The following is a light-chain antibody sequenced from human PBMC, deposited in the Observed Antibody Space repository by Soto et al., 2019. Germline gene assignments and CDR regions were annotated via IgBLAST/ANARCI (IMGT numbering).Light chain of an antibody. CDR1: QSVSSSY. V-gene: IGKV3-20*01. CDR3: QQYGSSWT. CDR2: GVS. J-gene: IGKJ1*01. Sequence: EIVLTQSPGTLSLSPGERATLSCRASQSVSSSYLAWYQQKPGQAPRLLIYGVSSRATGIPDRFSGSGSGTYFSLTITGQEPEDFAVYYCQQYGSSWTFGQGTKVEIK.